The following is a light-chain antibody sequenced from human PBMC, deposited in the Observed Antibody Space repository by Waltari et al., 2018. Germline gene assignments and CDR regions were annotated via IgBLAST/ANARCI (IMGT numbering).Light chain of an antibody. CDR3: QKYGTLPAT. J-gene: IGKJ1*01. CDR1: HSVSRT. CDR2: DAS. V-gene: IGKV3-20*01. Sequence: EIVLTQSPGTLSFSPWDRATLSCRASHSVSRTLAWYQQKASQAPRLLIYDASSSATGIPDRFSGSGSGTDFSLTISRLEPEDYAVYYCQKYGTLPATFGQGTKVEIK.